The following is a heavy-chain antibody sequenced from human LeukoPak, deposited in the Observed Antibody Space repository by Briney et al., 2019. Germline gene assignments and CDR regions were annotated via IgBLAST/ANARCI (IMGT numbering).Heavy chain of an antibody. D-gene: IGHD5-18*01. CDR2: IYYSGST. V-gene: IGHV4-39*02. J-gene: IGHJ4*02. Sequence: SETLSLTCTVSGGSISSSSYYWGWIRQPPGKGLEWIGSIYYSGSTYYNPSLKSRVTISVDTSKNQFSLKLSSVTAADTAVYYCARDSPERGYSYGPLDNYFDYWGQGTLVTVSS. CDR3: ARDSPERGYSYGPLDNYFDY. CDR1: GGSISSSSYY.